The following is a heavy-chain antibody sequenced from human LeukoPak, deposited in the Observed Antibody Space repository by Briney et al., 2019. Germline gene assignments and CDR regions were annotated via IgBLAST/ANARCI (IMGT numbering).Heavy chain of an antibody. V-gene: IGHV4-39*07. D-gene: IGHD4-17*01. CDR2: IYYSGST. J-gene: IGHJ3*02. Sequence: SETLSLTCTVSGGSISSSSYYWGWIRQPPGKGLEWIGSIYYSGSTYYNPSLKSRVTISVDTSKNQFSLKLSSVTAADTAVYYCARDAYGDSAFDIWGQGTMVTVSS. CDR3: ARDAYGDSAFDI. CDR1: GGSISSSSYY.